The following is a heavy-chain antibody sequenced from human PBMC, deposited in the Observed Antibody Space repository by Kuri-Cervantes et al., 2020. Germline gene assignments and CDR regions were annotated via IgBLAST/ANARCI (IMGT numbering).Heavy chain of an antibody. Sequence: GESLKISCAASGFTFSSYSMNWVRQAPGKGLEWVSSISSSSSYIYYADSVKGRFTISRENAKNSLYLQMNSLRAEDTAVYYCARDRCSGGSCYSNAFDIWGQGTMVTVSS. CDR2: ISSSSSYI. CDR3: ARDRCSGGSCYSNAFDI. V-gene: IGHV3-21*01. J-gene: IGHJ3*02. CDR1: GFTFSSYS. D-gene: IGHD2-15*01.